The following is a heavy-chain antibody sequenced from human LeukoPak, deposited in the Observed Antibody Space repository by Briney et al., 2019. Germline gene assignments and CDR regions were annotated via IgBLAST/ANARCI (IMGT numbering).Heavy chain of an antibody. Sequence: TSETLSLTCTVSGGSISNYYWSWIRQPPGKGLEWVGYTHNSGRTNYKSSLKSRLTISVDTSKNQFSLKLSSVTAADTAVYYCARHVNYDSGGYQAAFDIWGQGTMVTVSS. D-gene: IGHD3-22*01. V-gene: IGHV4-59*08. CDR3: ARHVNYDSGGYQAAFDI. CDR2: THNSGRT. J-gene: IGHJ3*02. CDR1: GGSISNYY.